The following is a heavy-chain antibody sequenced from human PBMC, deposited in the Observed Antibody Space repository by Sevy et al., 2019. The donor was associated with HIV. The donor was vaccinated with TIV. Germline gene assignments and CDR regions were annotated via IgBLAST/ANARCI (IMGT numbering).Heavy chain of an antibody. CDR3: VRAIGAAGSY. Sequence: GGSLRLSCAVSGFTFSDHYMSWVRQAPGKGLEWVSYITTSGTMYYADSVKGRFTISRDNAKNSLYLQMNSLRAEDAALYYCVRAIGAAGSYWGLGTLVTVSS. CDR2: ITTSGTM. V-gene: IGHV3-11*04. D-gene: IGHD6-13*01. J-gene: IGHJ4*02. CDR1: GFTFSDHY.